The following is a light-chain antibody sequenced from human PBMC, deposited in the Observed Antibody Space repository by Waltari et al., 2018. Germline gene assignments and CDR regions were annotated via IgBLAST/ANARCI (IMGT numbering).Light chain of an antibody. CDR1: QSVNRW. Sequence: DIQMTQSPSTLSASVGDRVTITCRASQSVNRWLAWYLQKPGKAPELLIYETSNLESGVPSRFSGSGSGKEFTLTISSLEPEDFAVYYCQQRSNWLTFGGGTKVEIK. CDR3: QQRSNWLT. J-gene: IGKJ4*01. V-gene: IGKV1-5*03. CDR2: ETS.